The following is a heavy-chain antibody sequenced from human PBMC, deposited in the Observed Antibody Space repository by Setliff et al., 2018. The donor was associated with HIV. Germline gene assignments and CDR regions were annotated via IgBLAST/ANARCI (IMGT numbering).Heavy chain of an antibody. CDR3: ARGYSSSLGWFDP. CDR2: MFYSGRT. Sequence: SETLSLTCTVSGGSIRSSSYYWAWLRQSPGKGLEWIGSMFYSGRTYHNPSLKSRVSISVDTSKNQFSLKLSSVTAADTAVYYCARGYSSSLGWFDPWGQGTLVTVSS. V-gene: IGHV4-39*07. CDR1: GGSIRSSSYY. D-gene: IGHD6-6*01. J-gene: IGHJ5*02.